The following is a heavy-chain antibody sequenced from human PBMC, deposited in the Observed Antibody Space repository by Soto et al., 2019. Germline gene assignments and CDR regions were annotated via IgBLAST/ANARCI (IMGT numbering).Heavy chain of an antibody. V-gene: IGHV4-59*01. J-gene: IGHJ2*01. CDR2: IYYRGST. CDR1: GGSISSYY. CDR3: ARFNWYFDL. Sequence: QVQLQESGPGLVKPSETLSLTCTVSGGSISSYYWSWIRQPPGKGLEWIGYIYYRGSTNYNPSLKSRVTIPVDTSKNQVSLKLSSVTAADTAMYYCARFNWYFDLWGRGTLVTVSS.